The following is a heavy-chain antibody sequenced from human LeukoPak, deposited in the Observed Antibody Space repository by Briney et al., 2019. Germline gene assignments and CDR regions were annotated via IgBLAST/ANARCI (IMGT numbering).Heavy chain of an antibody. D-gene: IGHD6-13*01. J-gene: IGHJ5*02. CDR2: IYTSGST. CDR1: VGSISSYY. V-gene: IGHV4-4*07. CDR3: ARASGSSWYNWFDP. Sequence: SETLSLTCTVSVGSISSYYWSWIRQPAGKGLEWIGRIYTSGSTNYNPSLKSRVTMSVDTSKNQFSLKLSSVTAADTAVYYCARASGSSWYNWFDPWGQGTLVTVSS.